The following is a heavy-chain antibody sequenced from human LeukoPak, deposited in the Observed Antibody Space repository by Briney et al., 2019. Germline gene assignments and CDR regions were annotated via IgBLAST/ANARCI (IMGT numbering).Heavy chain of an antibody. D-gene: IGHD5-18*01. Sequence: SQTLSLTCTVSGGSISSGDYYWSWIRQPPGKGLEWIGHIYYSGSTYYNPSLKSRVTISVDTSKNQFSLKLSSVTAADTAVYYCARRGYSYETVIDYWGQGTLVTVSS. CDR3: ARRGYSYETVIDY. CDR1: GGSISSGDYY. CDR2: IYYSGST. J-gene: IGHJ4*02. V-gene: IGHV4-30-4*01.